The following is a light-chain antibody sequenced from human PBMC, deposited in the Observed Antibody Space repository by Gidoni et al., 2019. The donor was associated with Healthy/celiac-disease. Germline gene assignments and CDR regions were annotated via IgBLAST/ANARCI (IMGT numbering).Light chain of an antibody. J-gene: IGKJ2*01. CDR2: WAS. V-gene: IGKV4-1*01. CDR3: QQYYSTPYT. CDR1: QSVLYSSNNKNY. Sequence: DIVMTTSPDSLAVSLGERATINCKSSQSVLYSSNNKNYLAWYQQKPGQPPKLLIYWASTRESGVPDRFSGSGSGTDFTLTTSSLQAEDVAVYYCQQYYSTPYTFGQGTKLEIK.